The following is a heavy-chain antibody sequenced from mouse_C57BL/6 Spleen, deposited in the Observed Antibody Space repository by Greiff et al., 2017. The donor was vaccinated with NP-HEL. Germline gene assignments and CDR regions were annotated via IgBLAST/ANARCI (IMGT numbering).Heavy chain of an antibody. CDR1: GYAFSSYW. V-gene: IGHV1-80*01. CDR3: ARIGTPQALVDY. CDR2: IYPGDGDT. J-gene: IGHJ2*01. D-gene: IGHD3-2*02. Sequence: QVQLKESGAELVKPGASVKISCKASGYAFSSYWMNWVKQRPGKGLEWIGQIYPGDGDTNYNGKFKGKATLTADKSSSTAYMQLSSLTSEASAVYFCARIGTPQALVDYWGQGTTLTVSS.